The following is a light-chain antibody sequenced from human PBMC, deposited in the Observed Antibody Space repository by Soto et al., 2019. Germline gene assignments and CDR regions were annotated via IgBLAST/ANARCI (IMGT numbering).Light chain of an antibody. V-gene: IGLV2-14*01. J-gene: IGLJ1*01. Sequence: QSALTQPASVSGSPGQSITISCTGTSSHVGGYNYVSWYQQHPGKVPKLMIYEVSNRPSGVVNRFSGSKSGNTASLTISGLQAEDEADYYCSSFTSSSTQVFGTGTKVTVL. CDR3: SSFTSSSTQV. CDR2: EVS. CDR1: SSHVGGYNY.